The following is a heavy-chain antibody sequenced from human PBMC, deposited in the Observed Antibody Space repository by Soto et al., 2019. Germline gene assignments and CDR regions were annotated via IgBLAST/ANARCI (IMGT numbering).Heavy chain of an antibody. J-gene: IGHJ3*02. D-gene: IGHD3-9*01. Sequence: ASVKVSCKASGYTFTSYGISWVRQAPGQGLEWMGWISAYNGNTNYAQKLQGSVTMTTDTSTSTAYMELRSLRSDDTAVYYCARDGTVGSRYYDILTGYYAFDIWGQGTMVTVSS. CDR2: ISAYNGNT. V-gene: IGHV1-18*01. CDR3: ARDGTVGSRYYDILTGYYAFDI. CDR1: GYTFTSYG.